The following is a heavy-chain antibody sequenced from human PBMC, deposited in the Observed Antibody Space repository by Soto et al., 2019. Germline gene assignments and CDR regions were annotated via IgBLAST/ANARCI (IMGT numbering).Heavy chain of an antibody. V-gene: IGHV3-73*01. CDR3: STRGDGYNADFDY. CDR1: GVTFSGSA. J-gene: IGHJ4*02. Sequence: EVQVVVSGGGLVQPGGSLKLSCVASGVTFSGSAMHWVRQASGKGLEWVGRIRSKANSYATAYGASVKGRFTMSRDDPKNTAYLQMNSLKTEDTAVYYCSTRGDGYNADFDYWGQGTLVTVSS. CDR2: IRSKANSYAT. D-gene: IGHD5-12*01.